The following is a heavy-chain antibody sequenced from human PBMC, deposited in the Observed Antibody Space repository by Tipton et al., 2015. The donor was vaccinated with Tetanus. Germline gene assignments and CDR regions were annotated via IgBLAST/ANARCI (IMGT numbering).Heavy chain of an antibody. V-gene: IGHV4-31*03. J-gene: IGHJ4*02. D-gene: IGHD5-18*01. CDR2: IYHDGET. CDR3: AREPGFSYGFKY. Sequence: TLSLTCTVSGGSITAGGYYWSWIRQLPGKGLEWIGHIYHDGETYYNPSLKSRLTISVDTSKNHFSLRLGSVTAADTAVYYCAREPGFSYGFKYWGQGILVTVSS. CDR1: GGSITAGGYY.